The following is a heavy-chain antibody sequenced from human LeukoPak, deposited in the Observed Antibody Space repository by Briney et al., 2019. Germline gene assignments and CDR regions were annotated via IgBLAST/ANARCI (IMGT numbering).Heavy chain of an antibody. CDR3: ARGFGELLPFDY. CDR2: IIPIFGTA. Sequence: ASVKVSCKASGGTFSSYAISWVRQAPGQGLEWMGGIIPIFGTANYAQKFQGRVTITADESTSTAYMELSSLRSGDTAVYYCARGFGELLPFDYWGQGTLVTVSS. D-gene: IGHD3-10*01. V-gene: IGHV1-69*01. J-gene: IGHJ4*02. CDR1: GGTFSSYA.